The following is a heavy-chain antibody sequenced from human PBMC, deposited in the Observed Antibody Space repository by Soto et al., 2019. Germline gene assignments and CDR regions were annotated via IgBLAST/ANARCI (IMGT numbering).Heavy chain of an antibody. CDR1: GFTFSSYS. CDR3: ARATTYDFWSGRDNDAFDI. J-gene: IGHJ3*02. D-gene: IGHD3-3*01. CDR2: ISSSSSYI. V-gene: IGHV3-21*01. Sequence: GGSLRLSCAASGFTFSSYSMNWVRQAPGKGLEWVSSISSSSSYIYYADSVKGRFTISRDNAKNSLYLQMDSLRAEDTAVYYCARATTYDFWSGRDNDAFDIWGQGTMVTVSS.